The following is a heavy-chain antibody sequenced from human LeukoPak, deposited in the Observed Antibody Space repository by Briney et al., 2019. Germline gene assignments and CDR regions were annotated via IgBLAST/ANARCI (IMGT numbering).Heavy chain of an antibody. D-gene: IGHD7-27*01. CDR1: GYSFTSYW. CDR3: ARQGAGTVEGGGLDY. Sequence: GESLKISCKGSGYSFTSYWIGWVRQMPGKGLEWMGIIYPGDSDTRYSPSFQGQVTISADKSITTAYLHWSSLKASDTAMYYCARQGAGTVEGGGLDYWGQGTLVIVSS. CDR2: IYPGDSDT. J-gene: IGHJ4*02. V-gene: IGHV5-51*01.